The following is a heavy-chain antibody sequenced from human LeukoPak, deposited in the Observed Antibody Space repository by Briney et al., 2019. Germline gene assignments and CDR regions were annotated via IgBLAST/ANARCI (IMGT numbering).Heavy chain of an antibody. CDR1: GFDFSGYS. V-gene: IGHV3-21*04. D-gene: IGHD4-17*01. J-gene: IGHJ3*02. CDR3: ARGYTNYGYVFDI. Sequence: GGSLRLSCTASGFDFSGYSMNWIRQAPGMGMEWVSFISSSSTYTYYADSVKGRFTISRDNAKNSVYLQMNNLRVEDTAVYYCARGYTNYGYVFDIWGQGTMVTVSS. CDR2: ISSSSTYT.